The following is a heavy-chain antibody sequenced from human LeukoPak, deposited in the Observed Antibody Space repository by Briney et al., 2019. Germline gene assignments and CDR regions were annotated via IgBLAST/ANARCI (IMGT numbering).Heavy chain of an antibody. J-gene: IGHJ4*02. V-gene: IGHV1-2*02. D-gene: IGHD3-22*01. CDR1: GYTFTGYY. CDR2: INPNSSGT. CDR3: ARGYYDSSGYAPQPIGGY. Sequence: ASVKVSCKASGYTFTGYYMHWVRQAPGQGLEWMGWINPNSSGTNYAQKFQGRVTMTRDTSISTAYMELSRLRSDDTAVYYCARGYYDSSGYAPQPIGGYWGQGTLVTVSS.